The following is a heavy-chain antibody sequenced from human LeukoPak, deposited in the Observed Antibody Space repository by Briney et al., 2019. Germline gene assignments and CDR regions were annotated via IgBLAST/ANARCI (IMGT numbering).Heavy chain of an antibody. Sequence: PGGSLRLSCAASGFTFSNAWMSWVRQAPGKGLEWVGRIKSKTDGGTTDYAAPVKGRFTISRDDSKNTLYLQMNSLKTEDTAVYYCTTDIFEMATTPDAFDIWGQGTMVTVSS. CDR3: TTDIFEMATTPDAFDI. J-gene: IGHJ3*02. V-gene: IGHV3-15*01. CDR1: GFTFSNAW. D-gene: IGHD5-24*01. CDR2: IKSKTDGGTT.